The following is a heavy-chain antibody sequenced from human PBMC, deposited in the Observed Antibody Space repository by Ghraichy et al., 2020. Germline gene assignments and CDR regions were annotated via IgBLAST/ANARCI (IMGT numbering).Heavy chain of an antibody. CDR2: ISRRSSPT. V-gene: IGHV3-21*01. Sequence: GGSLRLSCTASGFTFSDYSMIWVRQAPGKGLEWVSSISRRSSPTYYADSVQGRFTISRDNAKNSVYLQMNSLRAKDTALYYCVRQVGDDSSNWFDPWGQGTLVTVSS. J-gene: IGHJ5*02. D-gene: IGHD5-18*01. CDR1: GFTFSDYS. CDR3: VRQVGDDSSNWFDP.